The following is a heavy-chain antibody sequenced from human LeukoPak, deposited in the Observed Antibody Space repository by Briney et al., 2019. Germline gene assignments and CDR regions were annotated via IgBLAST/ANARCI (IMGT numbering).Heavy chain of an antibody. V-gene: IGHV6-1*01. CDR3: ARVTAAPFTNYCYYMDV. CDR1: GDSVSSNSAA. J-gene: IGHJ6*03. D-gene: IGHD2-2*01. CDR2: TYYRSKWYN. Sequence: SQTLSLTCAISGDSVSSNSAAWNWIRQSPSRALEWLGRTYYRSKWYNDYAVSVKSRITINPDTSKNQFSLQLNSVTPEDTAVYYCARVTAAPFTNYCYYMDVWGKGTTVTVSS.